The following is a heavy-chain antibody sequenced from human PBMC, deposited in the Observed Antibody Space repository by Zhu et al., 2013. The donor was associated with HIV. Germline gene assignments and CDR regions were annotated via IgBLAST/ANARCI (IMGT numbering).Heavy chain of an antibody. J-gene: IGHJ4*02. CDR2: IIPIFGTT. Sequence: QEQLVQSGTEVKKPGSSVKVSCKASGDTFSRYPITWVRQAPGQGLEWMGGIIPIFGTTNYAQKFQGRVTFTADESTSTAYVELSSLRSEDTAVYYCTRSYDSTDYYSYWGQGTLVTVSS. V-gene: IGHV1-69*01. CDR3: TRSYDSTDYYSY. CDR1: GDTFSRYP. D-gene: IGHD3-22*01.